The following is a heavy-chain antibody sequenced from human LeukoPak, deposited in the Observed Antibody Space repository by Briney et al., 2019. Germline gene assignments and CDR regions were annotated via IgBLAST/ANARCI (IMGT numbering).Heavy chain of an antibody. CDR3: ARVRVDSCDY. CDR1: GYAVSDYY. CDR2: IRGDTGDT. V-gene: IGHV1-2*02. Sequence: ASVTISCKSSGYAVSDYYMHWVRQAPGQGLEWMGWIRGDTGDTDSPQKFRGRVTLTRDTSTDTAYLELSRLRYDDTAIYFCARVRVDSCDYWGQGTLVTVSS. D-gene: IGHD2-15*01. J-gene: IGHJ4*02.